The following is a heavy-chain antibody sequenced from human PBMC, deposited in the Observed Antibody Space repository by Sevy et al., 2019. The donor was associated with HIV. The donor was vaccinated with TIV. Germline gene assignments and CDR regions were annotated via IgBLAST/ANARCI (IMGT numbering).Heavy chain of an antibody. D-gene: IGHD1-26*01. CDR1: GGSTSLYY. V-gene: IGHV4-59*13. J-gene: IGHJ4*02. CDR3: ARAPLISLDILGATSVFDS. Sequence: SETLSLTCTVSGGSTSLYYWSWIRQPPGKGLEWIGCIYFTGSTDYNPSLKSRVTMSLDTSKNQFSLKLTSVTAADTAVYYCARAPLISLDILGATSVFDSWGQGTPVTVSS. CDR2: IYFTGST.